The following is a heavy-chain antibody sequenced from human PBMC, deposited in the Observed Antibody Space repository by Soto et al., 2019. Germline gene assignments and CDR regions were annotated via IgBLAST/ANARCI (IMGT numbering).Heavy chain of an antibody. CDR1: GGSISSGGYY. D-gene: IGHD2-2*02. CDR3: ARGANTEHFDI. J-gene: IGHJ3*02. CDR2: IYYSGST. V-gene: IGHV4-31*03. Sequence: SETLSLTCTVSGGSISSGGYYWSWIRQHPGKGLEWIGYIYYSGSTYYNPSLKSRVTISVDTSKNRFSLKLSSVTAADTAVYYCARGANTEHFDIWGQGTMVTVSS.